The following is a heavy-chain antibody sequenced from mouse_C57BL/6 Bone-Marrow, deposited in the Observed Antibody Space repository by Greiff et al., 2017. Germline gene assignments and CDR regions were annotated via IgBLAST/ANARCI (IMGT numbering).Heavy chain of an antibody. Sequence: QVQLKESGPGLVAPSQSLSITCTVSGFSLTSYGVDWVRQPPGKGLEWLGVIWGGGSTNYNSALMSRMGISKDNTKRPVFLKMNRLQTDDTAMYYCAKHRITTGGWYFDVWGTGTTVTVAS. D-gene: IGHD1-1*01. CDR1: GFSLTSYG. CDR2: IWGGGST. V-gene: IGHV2-9*01. CDR3: AKHRITTGGWYFDV. J-gene: IGHJ1*03.